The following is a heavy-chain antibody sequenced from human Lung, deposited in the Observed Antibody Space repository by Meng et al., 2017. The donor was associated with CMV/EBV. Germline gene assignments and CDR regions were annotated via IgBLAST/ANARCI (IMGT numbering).Heavy chain of an antibody. CDR1: GFTVSSYE. V-gene: IGHV3-48*03. CDR3: ARDRRETYYYDFWSGYYPYYYYYGMDV. J-gene: IGHJ6*02. D-gene: IGHD3-3*01. Sequence: SXXASGFTVSSYEMNWVRQAPGKGLEWVSYISSSGSTIYYADSVKGRFTISRDNAKNSLYLQMNSLRAEDTAVYYCARDRRETYYYDFWSGYYPYYYYYGMDVXGQGXTVTVSS. CDR2: ISSSGSTI.